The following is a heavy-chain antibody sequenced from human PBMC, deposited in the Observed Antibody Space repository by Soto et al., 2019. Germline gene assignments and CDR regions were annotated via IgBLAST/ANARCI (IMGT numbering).Heavy chain of an antibody. V-gene: IGHV3-23*01. CDR3: AKDPYNL. CDR1: GFSFSSYA. Sequence: PGGSLRLSWSASGFSFSSYAMSWVRQAPGKGLEWVSGISDSGGSAYYADSVKGRFTISRDNSKNTLYLQMNSLRAEDTALYYCAKDPYNLWGQGNLVTVSS. J-gene: IGHJ4*02. CDR2: ISDSGGSA. D-gene: IGHD1-1*01.